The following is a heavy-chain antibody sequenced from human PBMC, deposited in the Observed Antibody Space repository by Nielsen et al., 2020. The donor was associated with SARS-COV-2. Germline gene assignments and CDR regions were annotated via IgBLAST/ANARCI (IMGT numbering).Heavy chain of an antibody. J-gene: IGHJ4*02. Sequence: SETLSLTCTVSGGSISSYYWSWIRQPPGKGLEWIGYIYYSGNTYYNPSLKSRLTISVDTSKNQLSLKLSSVTAADTAVYYCARIQKHNYYSLGSYYFDFWGQGTLVTVSS. CDR3: ARIQKHNYYSLGSYYFDF. CDR1: GGSISSYY. V-gene: IGHV4-30-4*01. D-gene: IGHD3-10*01. CDR2: IYYSGNT.